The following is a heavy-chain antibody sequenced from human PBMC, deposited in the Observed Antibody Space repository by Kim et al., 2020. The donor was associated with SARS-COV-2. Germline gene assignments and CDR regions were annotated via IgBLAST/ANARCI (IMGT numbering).Heavy chain of an antibody. J-gene: IGHJ4*02. CDR1: GGSISSGGHY. Sequence: SETLSLTCTVSGGSISSGGHYWSWIRQHPGNGLEWIGYIYCGSTYYNPSLKSRVTISVDTSKNQFSLKLSSVTAADTAVYYCARASSTTIFGVVIIGHFDYWGQGTLVTVSS. CDR2: IYCGST. D-gene: IGHD3-3*01. CDR3: ARASSTTIFGVVIIGHFDY. V-gene: IGHV4-31*03.